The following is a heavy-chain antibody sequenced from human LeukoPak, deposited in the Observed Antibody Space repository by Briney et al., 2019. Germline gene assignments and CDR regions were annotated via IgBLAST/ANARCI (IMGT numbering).Heavy chain of an antibody. Sequence: SETLSLTCTVSGGSISSYYWSWIRQPAGKGLEWIGRIYTSGSTNYNPSLKSRVTISVDTSKNQFSLKLSSVTAADTAVYYCARRGTTVSSSDYWGQGTLVTVSS. CDR2: IYTSGST. J-gene: IGHJ4*02. CDR1: GGSISSYY. D-gene: IGHD4-17*01. V-gene: IGHV4-4*07. CDR3: ARRGTTVSSSDY.